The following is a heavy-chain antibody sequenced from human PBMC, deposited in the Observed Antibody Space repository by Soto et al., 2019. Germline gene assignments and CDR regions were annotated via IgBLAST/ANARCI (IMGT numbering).Heavy chain of an antibody. J-gene: IGHJ4*02. V-gene: IGHV3-15*01. CDR2: IKSKTDGGTT. D-gene: IGHD3-22*01. CDR1: GFTFSNAW. CDR3: TKWDSSWMG. Sequence: PGGSLRLSCAASGFTFSNAWMSWVRQAPGKGLEWVGRIKSKTDGGTTDYTAPVKGRFTSLRDDSKNTLYLQMNSLKTVDAAVYYCTKWDSSWMGWGQGTLVTVSS.